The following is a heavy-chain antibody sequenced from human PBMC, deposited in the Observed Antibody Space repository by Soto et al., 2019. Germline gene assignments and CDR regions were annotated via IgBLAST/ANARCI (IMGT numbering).Heavy chain of an antibody. Sequence: PSDTLSLTCAVYGGSFSVYYWSWIRQPPGKGLEWIGEINHSGSTNYNPSLKSRVTISVDTSKNQFSLKLSSVTAADTAVYYCARGRYYDYIWGSYRYTDGWFDPWGQGTLVTVSS. D-gene: IGHD3-16*02. J-gene: IGHJ5*02. V-gene: IGHV4-34*01. CDR1: GGSFSVYY. CDR3: ARGRYYDYIWGSYRYTDGWFDP. CDR2: INHSGST.